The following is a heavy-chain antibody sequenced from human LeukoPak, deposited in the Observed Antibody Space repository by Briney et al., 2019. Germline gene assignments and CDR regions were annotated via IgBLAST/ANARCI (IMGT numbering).Heavy chain of an antibody. J-gene: IGHJ6*02. V-gene: IGHV4-59*02. CDR1: GVSVRDYY. D-gene: IGHD3-10*01. CDR3: ARGNSPTMVRGVLPHGMDV. CDR2: IYDSGTT. Sequence: SESLSLTCSVAGVSVRDYYWTWIRQPPGKGLEWIAYIYDSGTTDHNPSLESRVSISVDPSKNEFSLTVTSITAADTAVYYCARGNSPTMVRGVLPHGMDVWGQGTTVTVSS.